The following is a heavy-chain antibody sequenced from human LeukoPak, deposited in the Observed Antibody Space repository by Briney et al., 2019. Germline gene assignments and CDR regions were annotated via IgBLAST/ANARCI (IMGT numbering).Heavy chain of an antibody. J-gene: IGHJ4*02. CDR1: GGTFSSYA. CDR3: AREEGAVSYFDY. V-gene: IGHV1-69*13. CDR2: IIPSVGTA. D-gene: IGHD3-16*01. Sequence: SVKVSCKASGGTFSSYAISWVRQAPGQGLEWMGGIIPSVGTANYAQKFQGRVTITADESTSTAYMELSSLRSEDTAVYYCAREEGAVSYFDYWGQGTLVTVSS.